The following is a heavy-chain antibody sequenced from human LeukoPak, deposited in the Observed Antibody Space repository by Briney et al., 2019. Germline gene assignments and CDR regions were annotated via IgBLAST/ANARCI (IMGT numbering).Heavy chain of an antibody. Sequence: ASVKVSCKASGYTFTDYYMDWVRQAPGQGLEWMGWSTPNSGDTNYAQKFQGRVTMTWDTSSSTAYMELSRLRSGDTAVYYCARVGHRDEDHFDYWGQGTLVTVSS. J-gene: IGHJ4*02. V-gene: IGHV1-2*02. D-gene: IGHD5-24*01. CDR3: ARVGHRDEDHFDY. CDR1: GYTFTDYY. CDR2: STPNSGDT.